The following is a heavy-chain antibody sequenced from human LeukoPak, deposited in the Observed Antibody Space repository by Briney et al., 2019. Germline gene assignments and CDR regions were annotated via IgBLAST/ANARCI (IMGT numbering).Heavy chain of an antibody. Sequence: SETLSLTCTVSGCSTSGHYWSWIRQSPGRGLEWIGNIWTSGITKYNPSLNSRVSISIDTSKNQFSLKVSSMTAADTAVYYCARQAQDGSDNYFDPWGQGTLVTVSS. J-gene: IGHJ5*02. V-gene: IGHV4-4*09. CDR3: ARQAQDGSDNYFDP. D-gene: IGHD1-14*01. CDR2: IWTSGIT. CDR1: GCSTSGHY.